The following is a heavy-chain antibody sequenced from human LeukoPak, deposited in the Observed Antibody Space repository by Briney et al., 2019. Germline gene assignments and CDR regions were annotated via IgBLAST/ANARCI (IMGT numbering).Heavy chain of an antibody. D-gene: IGHD1-26*01. CDR1: GYTFKIYG. J-gene: IGHJ4*02. V-gene: IGHV1-18*01. Sequence: GASVKASCKASGYTFKIYGINWVRQAPGQGLEWMGWISVYNGNRKFAPKFQGRLTMTADTGTSTAYMELSSLRSDDTAIYYCARDRWELPPGQGGYWGQGTLVTVSS. CDR3: ARDRWELPPGQGGY. CDR2: ISVYNGNR.